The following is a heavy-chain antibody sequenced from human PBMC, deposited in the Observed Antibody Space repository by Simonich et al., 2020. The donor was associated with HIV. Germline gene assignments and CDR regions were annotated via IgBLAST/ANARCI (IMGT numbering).Heavy chain of an antibody. J-gene: IGHJ4*02. V-gene: IGHV4-34*01. CDR3: ARRTGYDLDY. CDR2: INHSGST. D-gene: IGHD5-12*01. Sequence: QVQLQQSGPGLVKPSETLSLTCAVYGGSFSGYYWSWIRQPPGKGREWIGEINHSGSTDYNPSLKSRVTISVDTSKNQFSLKLSSVTAADTALYYCARRTGYDLDYWGQGTLVTVSS. CDR1: GGSFSGYY.